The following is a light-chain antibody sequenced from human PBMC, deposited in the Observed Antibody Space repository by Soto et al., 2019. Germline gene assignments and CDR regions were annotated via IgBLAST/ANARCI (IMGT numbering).Light chain of an antibody. J-gene: IGKJ1*01. Sequence: EIVMTQSPATLSVSPGGRATLSCRASQSISDTLAWYQQKPGQAPRLLIHGASTRAPGFPARVSGSGSGTDFTLTISSLQSEDFAGYYCQQYDNWPWTLGQGTKVEIK. V-gene: IGKV3-15*01. CDR1: QSISDT. CDR2: GAS. CDR3: QQYDNWPWT.